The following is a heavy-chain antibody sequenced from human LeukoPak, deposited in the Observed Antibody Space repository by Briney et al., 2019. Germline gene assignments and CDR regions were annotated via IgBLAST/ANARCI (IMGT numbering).Heavy chain of an antibody. CDR3: ARDLGMPWYFDY. V-gene: IGHV3-30-3*01. CDR1: GFTFKYHA. D-gene: IGHD2-2*01. J-gene: IGHJ4*02. CDR2: ISYDGSNK. Sequence: GGSLRLSCVASGFTFKYHAINWVRQAPGKGLEWVAVISYDGSNKYYADSVKGRFTISRDNSKNTLYLQMNSLRAEDTAVYYCARDLGMPWYFDYWGQGTLVTVSS.